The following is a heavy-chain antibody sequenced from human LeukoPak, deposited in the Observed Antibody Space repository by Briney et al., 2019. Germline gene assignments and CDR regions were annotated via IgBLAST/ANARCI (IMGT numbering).Heavy chain of an antibody. V-gene: IGHV3-23*01. D-gene: IGHD2-21*01. CDR2: ISGGGGST. CDR1: GFTLSSSA. CDR3: AKGSGWLLPQYFDF. J-gene: IGHJ4*02. Sequence: PGGSLRLSCAAYGFTLSSSAMSWVRQAPGKGLEWLSTISGGGGSTYYADSVKGRFTISRDNSKNTLYLHMKSLRAEDTAVYYCAKGSGWLLPQYFDFWGQGTLVTVSS.